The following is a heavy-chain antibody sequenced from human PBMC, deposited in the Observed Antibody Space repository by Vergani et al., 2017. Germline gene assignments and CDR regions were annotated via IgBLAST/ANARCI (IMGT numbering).Heavy chain of an antibody. V-gene: IGHV3-30-3*01. CDR1: GFTFSSYA. CDR3: AREGGNCSSTACYGTLDWFFDR. J-gene: IGHJ2*01. CDR2: ISYDGSHK. Sequence: QVQLEESGGGVVQPGRSLRLSCAASGFTFSSYAMHWVRQAPGKGLEWGVVISYDGSHKYYAVSVTGRFTFSRDNSKNSLYLQMNSLRPEDSALYYCAREGGNCSSTACYGTLDWFFDRWSGGSLVTVSS. D-gene: IGHD2-2*01.